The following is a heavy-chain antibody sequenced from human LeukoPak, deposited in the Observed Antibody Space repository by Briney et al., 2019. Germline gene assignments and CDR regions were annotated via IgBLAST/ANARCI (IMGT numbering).Heavy chain of an antibody. CDR3: ARDRQQQLVGTSFDI. V-gene: IGHV3-48*04. D-gene: IGHD6-13*01. Sequence: GGSLRLSCAASGFTFSSYAMSWVRQAPGKGLEWVSYISSSSSTTYYADSVKGRFTISRGNAKNSLYLQMNCLRAEDTAVYYCARDRQQQLVGTSFDIWGQGTMVTVSS. CDR2: ISSSSSTT. J-gene: IGHJ3*02. CDR1: GFTFSSYA.